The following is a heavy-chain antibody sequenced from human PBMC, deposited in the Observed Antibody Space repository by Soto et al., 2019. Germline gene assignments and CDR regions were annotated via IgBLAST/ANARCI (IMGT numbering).Heavy chain of an antibody. CDR2: TYYRSKWYN. D-gene: IGHD6-13*01. V-gene: IGHV6-1*01. CDR3: ARDPTYSSSWYPGYYYYGMDV. J-gene: IGHJ6*02. CDR1: GDSVSSNSAA. Sequence: SQTLSLTCAISGDSVSSNSAAWNWIRQSPSRGLEWLGRTYYRSKWYNDYAVSVKSRITINPDTSKNQFSLQLNSVTPEDTAVYYCARDPTYSSSWYPGYYYYGMDVWGQGTTVTVSS.